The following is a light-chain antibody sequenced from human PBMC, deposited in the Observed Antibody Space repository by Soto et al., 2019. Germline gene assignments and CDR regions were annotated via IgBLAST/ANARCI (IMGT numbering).Light chain of an antibody. Sequence: DIPMTQSPSSLSASVGDRVTITCRASQGISNSLAWYQQEPGKVPKLLIYAATTLHSGVPSRFSGSGSGTDFTLTISSLQPEDVATYYCQKYDSVPFTFGPGTKVDIK. CDR2: AAT. V-gene: IGKV1-27*01. J-gene: IGKJ3*01. CDR1: QGISNS. CDR3: QKYDSVPFT.